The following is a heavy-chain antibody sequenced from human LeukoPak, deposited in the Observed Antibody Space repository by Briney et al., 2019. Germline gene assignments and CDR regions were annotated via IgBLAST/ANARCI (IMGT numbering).Heavy chain of an antibody. CDR2: IYYGGST. Sequence: SETLSLTCTVSGGSISSSSYYWGWIRQPPGKGLEWIGSIYYGGSTYYNPSLKSRVTISVDTSKNQFSLKLSSVTAADTAVYYCVGGSGSPDFDYRGQGTLVTVSS. CDR3: VGGSGSPDFDY. J-gene: IGHJ4*02. CDR1: GGSISSSSYY. D-gene: IGHD3-10*01. V-gene: IGHV4-39*01.